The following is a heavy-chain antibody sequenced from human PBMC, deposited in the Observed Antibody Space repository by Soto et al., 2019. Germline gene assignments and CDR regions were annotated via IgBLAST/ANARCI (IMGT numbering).Heavy chain of an antibody. V-gene: IGHV4-59*01. Sequence: QVQLQESGPGLVKPSETLSLTCTVSGGSISSYYWSWIRQPPGKGLEWIGYIYYSGSTNYNPSLKSRVTISVDTSKNQFSLNLNSVTAADTAVYYCARGRWELRVGMDVWGQGTTVTVSS. J-gene: IGHJ6*02. CDR2: IYYSGST. CDR1: GGSISSYY. D-gene: IGHD1-26*01. CDR3: ARGRWELRVGMDV.